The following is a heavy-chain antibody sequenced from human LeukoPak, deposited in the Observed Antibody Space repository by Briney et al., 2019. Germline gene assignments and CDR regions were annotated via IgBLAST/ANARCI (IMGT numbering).Heavy chain of an antibody. CDR2: IYYSGST. D-gene: IGHD3-10*01. CDR1: GGSISGYY. CDR3: ARAPGYYFDY. Sequence: SETLSLTCTVSGGSISGYYWSWIRQPPGKGLEWIGYIYYSGSTNYNPSLKSRVTISVDTSKNQFSLKLSSVTAADTAVYYCARAPGYYFDYWGQGTLVTVSS. V-gene: IGHV4-59*01. J-gene: IGHJ4*02.